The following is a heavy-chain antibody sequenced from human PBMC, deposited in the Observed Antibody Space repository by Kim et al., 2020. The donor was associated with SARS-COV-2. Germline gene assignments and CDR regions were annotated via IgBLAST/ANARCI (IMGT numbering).Heavy chain of an antibody. CDR3: ARANTYCGGDCYPSCPDY. CDR2: INPNSGGT. V-gene: IGHV1-2*02. CDR1: GYTFTGYY. D-gene: IGHD2-21*01. Sequence: ASVKVSCKASGYTFTGYYMHWVRQAPGQGLEWMGWINPNSGGTNYAQKFQGRVTMTRDTSISTAYMELSRLRSDDTAVYYCARANTYCGGDCYPSCPDYWGQGTLVTVSS. J-gene: IGHJ4*02.